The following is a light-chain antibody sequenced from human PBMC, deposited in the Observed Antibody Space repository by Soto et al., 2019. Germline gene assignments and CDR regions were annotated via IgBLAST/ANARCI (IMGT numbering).Light chain of an antibody. J-gene: IGKJ4*01. CDR3: LQDYNYPFT. CDR2: AAS. V-gene: IGKV1-6*01. Sequence: AIQMTQSPSSLSASVGDRVTITCRASQGIGTDLRWYQQKPGKAPKLLIYAASSLQSGVPSRFSGSGSGTDFTLTISSLQPEDFATYYCLQDYNYPFTFGGGTKVERK. CDR1: QGIGTD.